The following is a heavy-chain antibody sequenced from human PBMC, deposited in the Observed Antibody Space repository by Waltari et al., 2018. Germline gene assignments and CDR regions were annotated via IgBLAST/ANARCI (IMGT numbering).Heavy chain of an antibody. D-gene: IGHD4-17*01. CDR3: ASYGDYWYFDL. CDR1: GFTFSSYW. CDR2: IKQDGSEK. V-gene: IGHV3-7*01. Sequence: EVQLVESGGGLVQPGGSLRLSCAASGFTFSSYWMSWVRQAPGKGLEWVANIKQDGSEKYYVDSVKGRFTISRDNAKNSLYLQMNSLRAEDTAVYYCASYGDYWYFDLWGRGTLVTVSS. J-gene: IGHJ2*01.